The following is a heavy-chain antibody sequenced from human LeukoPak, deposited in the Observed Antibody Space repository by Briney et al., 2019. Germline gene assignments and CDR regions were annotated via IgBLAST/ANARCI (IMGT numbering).Heavy chain of an antibody. Sequence: GGSLRLSCAASGFTFSSSSMNWVRQAPGKGLEWVSSISSSSSYIYYADSVKGRFTISRDNAKNSLYLQMNSLRAEDTAVYYCARDVGYCSGGSCSNFDYWGQGTLVTVSS. D-gene: IGHD2-15*01. CDR3: ARDVGYCSGGSCSNFDY. J-gene: IGHJ4*02. CDR1: GFTFSSSS. CDR2: ISSSSSYI. V-gene: IGHV3-21*01.